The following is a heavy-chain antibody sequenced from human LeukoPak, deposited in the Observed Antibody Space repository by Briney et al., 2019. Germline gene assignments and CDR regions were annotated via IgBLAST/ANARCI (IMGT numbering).Heavy chain of an antibody. Sequence: GGSLRLSCAASGFTFSSYGMHWVRQAPGKGLEWVAVIWYDGSNKYYADSVKGRFTISRDNSKNTLYLQMNSLRAEDTAVYYCARETTVDYYYGMDVWGQGTTVTVSS. CDR3: ARETTVDYYYGMDV. J-gene: IGHJ6*02. V-gene: IGHV3-33*01. D-gene: IGHD4-23*01. CDR2: IWYDGSNK. CDR1: GFTFSSYG.